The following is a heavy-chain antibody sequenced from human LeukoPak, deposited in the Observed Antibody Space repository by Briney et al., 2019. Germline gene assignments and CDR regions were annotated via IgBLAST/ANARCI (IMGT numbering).Heavy chain of an antibody. Sequence: GGSLRLSCAASGFTVSSNYMSWVRQAPGKGLEWVSVIYSDGSTYYADSVKGRFTISRDNSKNTLYLQMNSLRAEDTAVYYCARGLYSSSGFDYWGQGTLVTVSS. D-gene: IGHD6-13*01. V-gene: IGHV3-53*01. J-gene: IGHJ4*02. CDR2: IYSDGST. CDR3: ARGLYSSSGFDY. CDR1: GFTVSSNY.